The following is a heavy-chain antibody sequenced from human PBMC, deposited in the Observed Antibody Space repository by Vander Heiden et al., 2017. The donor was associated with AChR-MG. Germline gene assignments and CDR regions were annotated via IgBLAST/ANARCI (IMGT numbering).Heavy chain of an antibody. V-gene: IGHV1-8*01. Sequence: QVQLVQSGAEVKKPGASVKVSCKASGHTFTSYDINWVREDTGQGLGWMGWMNPDSGNTGYAKKFQGRVTMTRNTSISTAYMELSSLRSEETAVYYCARGPYYDSWTGYYGGMDVWGQGTTVTVSS. CDR2: MNPDSGNT. J-gene: IGHJ6*02. CDR3: ARGPYYDSWTGYYGGMDV. CDR1: GHTFTSYD. D-gene: IGHD3-9*01.